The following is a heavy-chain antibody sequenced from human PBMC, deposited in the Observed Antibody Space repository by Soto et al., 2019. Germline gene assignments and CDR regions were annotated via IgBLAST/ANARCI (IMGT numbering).Heavy chain of an antibody. J-gene: IGHJ4*02. CDR2: VFPDGNT. CDR1: SGSISSSNW. Sequence: SETLSLTCAVSSGSISSSNWWSWVRQPPGKGLEWIGEVFPDGNTNYNPSLKSRVTMSVDTSQNQFSLKLNSVSAADTAVYYCARRTGWAQSSYYFDSWGQGTLVTVSS. CDR3: ARRTGWAQSSYYFDS. V-gene: IGHV4-4*02. D-gene: IGHD6-19*01.